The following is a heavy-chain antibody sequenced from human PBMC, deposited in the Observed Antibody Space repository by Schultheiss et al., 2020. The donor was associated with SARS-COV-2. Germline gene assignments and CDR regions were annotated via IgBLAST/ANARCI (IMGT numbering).Heavy chain of an antibody. D-gene: IGHD4/OR15-4a*01. J-gene: IGHJ6*02. V-gene: IGHV4-4*07. Sequence: SETLSLTCTVSGGSISSYYWSWIRQPAGKGLEWIGRIYTSGSTNYNPSLKSRATMSVDTSKNQFSLKLSSVTAADTAVYYCARVLITRRYYGMDVWGQGTTVTVSS. CDR2: IYTSGST. CDR1: GGSISSYY. CDR3: ARVLITRRYYGMDV.